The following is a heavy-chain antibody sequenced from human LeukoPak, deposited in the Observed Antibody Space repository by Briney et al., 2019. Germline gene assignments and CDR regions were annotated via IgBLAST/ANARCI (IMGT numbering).Heavy chain of an antibody. D-gene: IGHD5/OR15-5a*01. J-gene: IGHJ4*02. V-gene: IGHV3-30*18. Sequence: PGGPLRLSCVASGFTFRSYGIHWVRQAPGKGLEWAALISDDGSNKDYADSVKGRFTISRDNSKNTVYLQMNSLRPEDTAVYFCAKSATKYNDDIESWGQGTLVTVSS. CDR3: AKSATKYNDDIES. CDR1: GFTFRSYG. CDR2: ISDDGSNK.